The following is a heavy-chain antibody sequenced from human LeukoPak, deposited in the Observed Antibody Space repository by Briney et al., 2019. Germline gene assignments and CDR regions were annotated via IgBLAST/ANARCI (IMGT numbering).Heavy chain of an antibody. D-gene: IGHD2-21*02. Sequence: LPGGSLRLSCAASGFTVSSNYMSWVRQAPGKGLEWVSVIYSGGSTYYADSVKGRFTISRDNSKNTLYLQMNSLRAADTAVYYCARGRVRHIVVVTLTPGYFDYWGQGTLVTVSS. J-gene: IGHJ4*02. CDR3: ARGRVRHIVVVTLTPGYFDY. CDR1: GFTVSSNY. V-gene: IGHV3-66*01. CDR2: IYSGGST.